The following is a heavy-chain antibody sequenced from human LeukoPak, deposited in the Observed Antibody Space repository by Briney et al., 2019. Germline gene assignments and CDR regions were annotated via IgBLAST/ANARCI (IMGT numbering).Heavy chain of an antibody. Sequence: ASVKVSCKASGYTFTSYDINWVRQAPGQGLEWMGWISAYNGNTDYAQKLQGRVTMTTDTSTSTAYMELRSLRSDDTAVYYCARCLGVRGVIRPFDYWGQGTLVTVSS. J-gene: IGHJ4*02. CDR2: ISAYNGNT. CDR1: GYTFTSYD. D-gene: IGHD3-10*01. CDR3: ARCLGVRGVIRPFDY. V-gene: IGHV1-18*01.